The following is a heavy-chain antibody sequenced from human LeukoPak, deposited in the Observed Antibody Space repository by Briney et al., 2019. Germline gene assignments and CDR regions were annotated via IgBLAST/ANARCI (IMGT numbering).Heavy chain of an antibody. V-gene: IGHV5-51*03. Sequence: GESLKISCTGSGYIFTSYWIGWVRQMPGKGLEWMGIIYPGDSDTIYSPSFQGQVTISADKSISTAYLQWSSLKASDTAMYYCARPRSSSWFFDYWGQGTLVTVSS. CDR1: GYIFTSYW. D-gene: IGHD6-13*01. CDR3: ARPRSSSWFFDY. CDR2: IYPGDSDT. J-gene: IGHJ4*02.